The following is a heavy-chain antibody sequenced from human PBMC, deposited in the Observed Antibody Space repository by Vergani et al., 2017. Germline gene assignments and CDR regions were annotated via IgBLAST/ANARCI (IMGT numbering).Heavy chain of an antibody. Sequence: QVQLVESGGGVVQPGRSLRLSCAASGFTFSSYGMHWVRQAPGKGLEWVAGIWYDGSNKYYADSVKGRFTISRDNAKNSLYLQMNSLRAEDTAVYYCARDGGDTAMVDYWGQGTLVTVSS. CDR3: ARDGGDTAMVDY. CDR1: GFTFSSYG. V-gene: IGHV3-33*01. J-gene: IGHJ4*02. CDR2: IWYDGSNK. D-gene: IGHD5-18*01.